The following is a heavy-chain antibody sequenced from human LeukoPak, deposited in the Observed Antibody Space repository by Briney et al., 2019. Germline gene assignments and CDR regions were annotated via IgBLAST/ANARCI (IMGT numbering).Heavy chain of an antibody. CDR1: GYTFTGYY. D-gene: IGHD6-19*01. CDR3: ARVLGPNSSSGWYSVGGGFDY. Sequence: GASVKVSCKASGYTFTGYYMHWVRQAPGQGLEWMGWINPNSGGTNYAQKFQGRVTMTRDTSISTAYMELSRLRSDDTAVYYCARVLGPNSSSGWYSVGGGFDYWGQGTLVTVSS. V-gene: IGHV1-2*02. J-gene: IGHJ4*02. CDR2: INPNSGGT.